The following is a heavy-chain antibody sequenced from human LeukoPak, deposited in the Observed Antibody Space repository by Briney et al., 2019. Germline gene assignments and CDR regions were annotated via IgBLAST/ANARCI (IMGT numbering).Heavy chain of an antibody. CDR1: EFSFNTYS. CDR2: IYNGGDTI. Sequence: GGSLRLSCAGSEFSFNTYSMNWIRQAPGKGLETVSYIYNGGDTIYYADSVRGRFTISRDNAESSLYLQMNSLRAEDTAVYYCARGHWGLDYWGRGTLVTVSS. D-gene: IGHD7-27*01. V-gene: IGHV3-48*04. J-gene: IGHJ4*02. CDR3: ARGHWGLDY.